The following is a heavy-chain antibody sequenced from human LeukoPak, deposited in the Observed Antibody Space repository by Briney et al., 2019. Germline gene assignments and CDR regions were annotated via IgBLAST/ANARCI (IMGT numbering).Heavy chain of an antibody. CDR3: AKACSSGWYY. J-gene: IGHJ4*02. CDR1: GFTFDDYD. Sequence: GGSLRLSCAASGFTFDDYDMHWVRHAPGKGLEWVSLISGDGGSTYYADSVKGRFTISRDSSKNSLYLQMNSLRTEDTALYYCAKACSSGWYYWGQGTLVTVSS. CDR2: ISGDGGST. V-gene: IGHV3-43*02. D-gene: IGHD6-19*01.